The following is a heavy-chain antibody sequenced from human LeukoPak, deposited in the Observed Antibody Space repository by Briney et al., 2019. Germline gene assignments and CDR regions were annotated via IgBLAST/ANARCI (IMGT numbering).Heavy chain of an antibody. D-gene: IGHD2-21*01. Sequence: GGSLRLSCAASGFRFNTYEMNWVRQAPGKGLEWLSYISSSGSTKYYANSVKGRFTISRDNTGNSLYLQMNRLRAEDTAVYYCANVVGGYWGQGTLVAVS. V-gene: IGHV3-48*03. J-gene: IGHJ4*02. CDR2: ISSSGSTK. CDR1: GFRFNTYE. CDR3: ANVVGGY.